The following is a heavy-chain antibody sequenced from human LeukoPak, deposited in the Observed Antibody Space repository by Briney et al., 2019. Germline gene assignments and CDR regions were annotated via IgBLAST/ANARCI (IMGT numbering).Heavy chain of an antibody. D-gene: IGHD3-16*01. J-gene: IGHJ4*02. CDR2: ISYDGSNK. Sequence: PGGSLRLSCAASGFTFSSYAMHWVRQAPGKGLEWVAVISYDGSNKYYADSVKGRFTISRDNSKNTLYLQMNSLSAEDTAVYYCARDGAGRHYFDYWGQGTLVTVSS. CDR1: GFTFSSYA. V-gene: IGHV3-30-3*01. CDR3: ARDGAGRHYFDY.